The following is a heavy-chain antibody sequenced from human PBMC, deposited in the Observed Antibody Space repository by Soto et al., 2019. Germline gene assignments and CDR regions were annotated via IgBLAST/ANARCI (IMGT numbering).Heavy chain of an antibody. Sequence: GGSLRLSCEASGFAFSRVSMNWVRQVPGKGLEWVASSSSASSETWYADSVKGRFIISSDHAQNSLFLQMNTLRPEDSAIYYCARVAYWGPGTQVTVSS. CDR1: GFAFSRVS. J-gene: IGHJ4*02. CDR3: ARVAY. V-gene: IGHV3-21*01. CDR2: SSSASSET.